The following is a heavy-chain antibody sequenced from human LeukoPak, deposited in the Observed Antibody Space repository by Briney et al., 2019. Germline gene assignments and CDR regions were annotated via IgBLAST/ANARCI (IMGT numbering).Heavy chain of an antibody. CDR1: GITLSNYG. CDR2: MSGSGGGT. V-gene: IGHV3-23*01. J-gene: IGHJ4*02. Sequence: GGSLRLSCAVSGITLSNYGMSWVRKAPGHGLEWVAGMSGSGGGTNYADSVKGRFTVSRDNSKNTLYLQMKSLRAEDTAVYFCAKRGVVIRVILVGFYKEAYYFDSWGQGALVTVSS. CDR3: AKRGVVIRVILVGFYKEAYYFDS. D-gene: IGHD3-22*01.